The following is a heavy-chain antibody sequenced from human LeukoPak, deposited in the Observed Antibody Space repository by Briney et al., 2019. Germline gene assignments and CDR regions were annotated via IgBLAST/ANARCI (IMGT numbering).Heavy chain of an antibody. CDR2: IHPSGIT. V-gene: IGHV4-31*03. D-gene: IGHD5-24*01. J-gene: IGHJ4*02. CDR3: ARGQDAFKTGY. CDR1: GGSLTIGYYY. Sequence: SETLSLTCTVSGGSLTIGYYYWTWIRQHPGKGLEWIGYIHPSGITDYNPSLQSRVTMSLDTSQNQFSLKLTSLTAADTAIYYCARGQDAFKTGYWGQGTLVTASS.